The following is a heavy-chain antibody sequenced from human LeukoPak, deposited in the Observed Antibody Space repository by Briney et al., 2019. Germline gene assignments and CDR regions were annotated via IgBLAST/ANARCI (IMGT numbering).Heavy chain of an antibody. Sequence: GGSLRLPCAASGFTFSSYEMNWVRQAPGKGLEWISYISSSASTIYYADSVKGRFTISRENAKNSLYLQMNSLRAEDTAIYYCVTRHDYGDHGRGCLDYWGQGTLVTVSS. CDR1: GFTFSSYE. D-gene: IGHD4-17*01. J-gene: IGHJ4*02. CDR2: ISSSASTI. CDR3: VTRHDYGDHGRGCLDY. V-gene: IGHV3-48*03.